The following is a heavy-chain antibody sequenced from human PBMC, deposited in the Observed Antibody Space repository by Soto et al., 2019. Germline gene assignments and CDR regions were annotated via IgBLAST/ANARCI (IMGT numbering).Heavy chain of an antibody. J-gene: IGHJ6*02. CDR3: AKDRGTAAALMDD. CDR1: GFTFSSYG. V-gene: IGHV3-30*18. D-gene: IGHD6-13*01. CDR2: ISYDGSNK. Sequence: PGGSLRLSCAASGFTFSSYGMHWVHQAPGKGLEWVAVISYDGSNKYYADSVKGRFTISRDNSKNTLYLQMNSLRAEDTAVYYWAKDRGTAAALMDDWGQGTKATVSS.